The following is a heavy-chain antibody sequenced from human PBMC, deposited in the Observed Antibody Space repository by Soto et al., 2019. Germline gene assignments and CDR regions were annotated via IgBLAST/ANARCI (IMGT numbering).Heavy chain of an antibody. Sequence: SETLSLTCAVYGGSFSGYYWSWIRQPPGKGLEWIGEINHSGSTNYNPSLKSRVTISVDTSKNQFSLKLSSVTAADTAVYYCARGGIRFLEWSLFDYWGQGTLVTVSS. D-gene: IGHD3-3*01. CDR3: ARGGIRFLEWSLFDY. J-gene: IGHJ4*02. CDR2: INHSGST. CDR1: GGSFSGYY. V-gene: IGHV4-34*01.